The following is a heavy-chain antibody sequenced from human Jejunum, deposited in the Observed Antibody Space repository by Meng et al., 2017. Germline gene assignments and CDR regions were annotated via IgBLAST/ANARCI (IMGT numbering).Heavy chain of an antibody. D-gene: IGHD3-10*01. V-gene: IGHV4-59*02. CDR2: IFNGGTS. CDR3: ARHVRDASGSSFDY. Sequence: SETLSLTCTVSGVSVGNFFWSWIRQTPGKGLEWIGSIFNGGTSDYNAALKSRVTMSVDTSKNQLSLKVTAVTAADTAVYYCARHVRDASGSSFDYWGQGTLVTVSS. CDR1: GVSVGNFF. J-gene: IGHJ4*02.